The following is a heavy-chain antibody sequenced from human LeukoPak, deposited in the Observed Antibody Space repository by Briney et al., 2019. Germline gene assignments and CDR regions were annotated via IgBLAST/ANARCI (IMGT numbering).Heavy chain of an antibody. V-gene: IGHV3-13*04. D-gene: IGHD3-10*01. Sequence: GGSLRLSCAASGXTFSSYDMHWVRQATGKGLEWVSAIGTAGDTYYPGSVKGRFTISRENAKNSLYLQMNSLRAGDTAVYYCARSYGSGSYYNSYFDYWGQGTLVTVSS. CDR2: IGTAGDT. J-gene: IGHJ4*02. CDR3: ARSYGSGSYYNSYFDY. CDR1: GXTFSSYD.